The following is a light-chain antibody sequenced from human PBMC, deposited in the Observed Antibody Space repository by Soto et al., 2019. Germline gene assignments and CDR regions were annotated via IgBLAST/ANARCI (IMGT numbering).Light chain of an antibody. CDR1: SSDVGGYNY. J-gene: IGLJ1*01. V-gene: IGLV2-14*01. Sequence: QSALTQPASVSGSPGQSITISCTGTSSDVGGYNYVSWYQQHPGKAPKLMIYDVSNRPSGVSNCFSGSKSGNTASLTSSGLQADDAADYYCSSYTSSSLCVFGTGTKLTVL. CDR3: SSYTSSSLCV. CDR2: DVS.